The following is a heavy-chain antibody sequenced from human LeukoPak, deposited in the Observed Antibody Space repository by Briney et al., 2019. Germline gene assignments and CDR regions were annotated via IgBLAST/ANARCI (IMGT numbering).Heavy chain of an antibody. CDR2: ISYDGSNK. CDR1: GFTFSSYA. V-gene: IGHV3-30-3*01. J-gene: IGHJ6*02. D-gene: IGHD1-26*01. CDR3: ARDHAYSGSYRPYSMDV. Sequence: GRSLRLSCAASGFTFSSYAMHWVRQAPGKGLEWVAVISYDGSNKYYADSVKGRFTISRDNSKNTLYLQMNSLRAEDTAVYYCARDHAYSGSYRPYSMDVWGQGTTVTVSS.